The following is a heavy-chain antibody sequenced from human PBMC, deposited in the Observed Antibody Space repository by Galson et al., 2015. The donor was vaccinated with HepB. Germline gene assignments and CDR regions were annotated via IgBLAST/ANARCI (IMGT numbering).Heavy chain of an antibody. CDR3: ARVAASDYGDHAHSDY. CDR1: GFTFSDYY. CDR2: ISSSAIYT. D-gene: IGHD4-17*01. J-gene: IGHJ4*02. V-gene: IGHV3-11*06. Sequence: SLRLSCAASGFTFSDYYMSWIRQAPGKGLEWVSYISSSAIYTNYADSVKGRFTISRDNAKNSLHIQMNSLRAEDTAVYYCARVAASDYGDHAHSDYWGQGTLVTVSS.